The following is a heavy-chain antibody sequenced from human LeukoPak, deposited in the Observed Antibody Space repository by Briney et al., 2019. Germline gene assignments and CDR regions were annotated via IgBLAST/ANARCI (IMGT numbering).Heavy chain of an antibody. CDR1: GGSISSYY. CDR3: CGYSYGPYYYYMDV. Sequence: SETLSLTCTVSGGSISSYYWSWIRQPPGKGLEWIGYIYTSGSTNYNPSLKSRVTISVDTSKNQFSLKLSSVTAADTAVYYCCGYSYGPYYYYMDVWGKGTTVTVSS. V-gene: IGHV4-4*09. D-gene: IGHD5-18*01. CDR2: IYTSGST. J-gene: IGHJ6*03.